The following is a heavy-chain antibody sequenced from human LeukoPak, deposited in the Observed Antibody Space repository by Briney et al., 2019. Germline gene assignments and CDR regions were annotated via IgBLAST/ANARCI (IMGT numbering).Heavy chain of an antibody. D-gene: IGHD3-16*01. CDR1: GYTFTDYH. Sequence: ASVKVSCKASGYTFTDYHMHWVRQAPGQGPEWMGRINPNSGGTKYAQKFQGRVTMTMDTSISTAYMELSRLRSDDTAVYYCAREGGVLGFSRFWGQGTLVIV. J-gene: IGHJ4*02. CDR3: AREGGVLGFSRF. V-gene: IGHV1-2*06. CDR2: INPNSGGT.